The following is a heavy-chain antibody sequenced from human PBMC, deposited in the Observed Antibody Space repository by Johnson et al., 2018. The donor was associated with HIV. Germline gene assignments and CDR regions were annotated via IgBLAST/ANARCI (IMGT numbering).Heavy chain of an antibody. CDR1: GFTFSSYG. CDR2: IRYDGSNK. J-gene: IGHJ3*02. D-gene: IGHD1-14*01. CDR3: AIIWNHTFDI. Sequence: VQLVESGGGVVQPGRSLRLSCAASGFTFSSYGMHWVRQAPVKGLEWVAFIRYDGSNKYFADSVKGRFTISRDNSKNTLYLQMNSLRAEDTAVYYCAIIWNHTFDIWGQGTMVTVSS. V-gene: IGHV3-30*02.